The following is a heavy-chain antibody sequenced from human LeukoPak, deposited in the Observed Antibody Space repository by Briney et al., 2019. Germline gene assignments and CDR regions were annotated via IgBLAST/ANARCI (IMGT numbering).Heavy chain of an antibody. Sequence: GGSPRLSCAASGFTFSGSAMHWVRQASGKGLEWVGRIRSKANSYATAYAASVKGRFTISRDDSKNTAYLQMNSLKTEDTAVYYCTNNGGNSNYWGQGTLVTVSS. J-gene: IGHJ4*02. CDR2: IRSKANSYAT. D-gene: IGHD4-23*01. V-gene: IGHV3-73*01. CDR1: GFTFSGSA. CDR3: TNNGGNSNY.